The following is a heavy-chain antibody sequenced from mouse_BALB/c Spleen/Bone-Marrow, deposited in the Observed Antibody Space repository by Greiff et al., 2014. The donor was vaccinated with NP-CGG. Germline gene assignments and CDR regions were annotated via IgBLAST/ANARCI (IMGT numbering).Heavy chain of an antibody. CDR3: TRRQLYYAMDY. V-gene: IGHV1S81*02. CDR1: GYTFTSYY. CDR2: INPSNGGT. D-gene: IGHD3-2*01. J-gene: IGHJ4*01. Sequence: QVQLKESGAELVKPGASVKLSCKASGYTFTSYYMYWVKQRPGQGLEWIGEINPSNGGTNFNEKFKSKATLTVDKSSSTAYMQLSSLTSEDSAVYYCTRRQLYYAMDYWGQGTSVTVSS.